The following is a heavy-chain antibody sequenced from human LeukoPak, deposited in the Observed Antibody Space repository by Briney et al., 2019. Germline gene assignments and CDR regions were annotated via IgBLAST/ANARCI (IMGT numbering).Heavy chain of an antibody. CDR1: GYTFSRYW. CDR2: INEDGSST. Sequence: PGGSLRLSCAASGYTFSRYWMHWVRQGPGKGLVWASRINEDGSSTSYAESVRGRFTISRDNAKNTSYLQMNSLRAEDAAVYYCTTDTFGARDSWGQGTLVTVSS. CDR3: TTDTFGARDS. D-gene: IGHD3-10*01. V-gene: IGHV3-74*01. J-gene: IGHJ4*02.